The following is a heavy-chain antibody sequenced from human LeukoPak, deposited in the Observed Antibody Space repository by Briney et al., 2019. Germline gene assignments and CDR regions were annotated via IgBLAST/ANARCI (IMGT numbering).Heavy chain of an antibody. D-gene: IGHD2-15*01. V-gene: IGHV4-39*01. CDR1: GGSISRSSYY. J-gene: IGHJ4*02. CDR3: ATYISSGSRY. Sequence: SETLSLTCTVSGGSISRSSYYWGWIRQPPGKGLEWIGTIYYSGSTYYNPSLKSRVTISVDTSKNQFSLKLSSVTAADTAVYYCATYISSGSRYWGQGTLVTVSS. CDR2: IYYSGST.